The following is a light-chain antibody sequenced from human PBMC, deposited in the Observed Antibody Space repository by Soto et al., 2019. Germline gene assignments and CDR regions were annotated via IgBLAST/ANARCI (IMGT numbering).Light chain of an antibody. CDR3: QVWDSGSAHVV. Sequence: SSELTQPPSVSVAPGKTASISCGGNDIGSKGVHWYQQKPGQAPVLVIYSDTDLPPVITERFSGSNSANLATLTISRVEAGDEADYYCQVWDSGSAHVVCGGGTKLTVL. CDR2: SDT. V-gene: IGLV3-21*01. CDR1: DIGSKG. J-gene: IGLJ2*01.